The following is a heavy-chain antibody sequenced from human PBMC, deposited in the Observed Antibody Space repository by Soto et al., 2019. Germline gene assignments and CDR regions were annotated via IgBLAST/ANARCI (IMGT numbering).Heavy chain of an antibody. CDR2: ISYDGTVK. D-gene: IGHD2-21*02. J-gene: IGHJ6*02. CDR3: ARGTAQDYFYGMDV. Sequence: QVQLVESGGGVVQPGRSLRLSCSASGFTFRTYAMHWVRQTPGKGLVWVAVISYDGTVKYYADSVKGRFTISRDNFEDTLYLQMNSLRVEDTAEYYCARGTAQDYFYGMDVWGQGTTVTVSS. V-gene: IGHV3-30-3*01. CDR1: GFTFRTYA.